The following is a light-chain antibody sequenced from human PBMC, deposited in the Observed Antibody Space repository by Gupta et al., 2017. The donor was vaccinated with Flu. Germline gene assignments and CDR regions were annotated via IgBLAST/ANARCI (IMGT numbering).Light chain of an antibody. CDR3: QQPWT. V-gene: IGKV1-9*01. CDR2: AAS. CDR1: QGISSY. Sequence: DIQLTKSTYYVSASVGDRVKITYRDSQGISSYLAWYQQKPGKAPKLLIYAASTLQSGVPSRFSGSGSGTEFTLTISSLQPENFATYYCQQPWTFGQGTKVEIK. J-gene: IGKJ1*01.